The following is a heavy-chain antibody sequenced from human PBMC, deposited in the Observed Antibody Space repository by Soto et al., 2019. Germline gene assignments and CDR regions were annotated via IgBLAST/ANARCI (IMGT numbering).Heavy chain of an antibody. J-gene: IGHJ6*02. CDR3: APMGV. Sequence: PGGSLRLSCAASGFPFSIYAMSWVRQSPGKGLEWVSAISVSDNSTYYADSVKGRFTISRDNSKNTLYLQMSSLRADDTAVYYCAPMGVWGQGTRVPVSS. CDR1: GFPFSIYA. V-gene: IGHV3-23*01. CDR2: ISVSDNST.